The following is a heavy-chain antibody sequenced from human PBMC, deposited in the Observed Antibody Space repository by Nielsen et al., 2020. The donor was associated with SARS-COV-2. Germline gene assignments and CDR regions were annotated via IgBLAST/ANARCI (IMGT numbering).Heavy chain of an antibody. D-gene: IGHD1-20*01. CDR3: ARVPITGTKIGAFDI. J-gene: IGHJ3*02. CDR1: GFAFRSYE. V-gene: IGHV3-48*03. CDR2: ISSLGGTT. Sequence: GGSLRLSCVASGFAFRSYEMNWVRQAPGKGLEWVSFISSLGGTTHYADSVRGRFTISRDNAKNSLFLQMNSLRDEDTAVYYCARVPITGTKIGAFDIWGQGTMVTVSS.